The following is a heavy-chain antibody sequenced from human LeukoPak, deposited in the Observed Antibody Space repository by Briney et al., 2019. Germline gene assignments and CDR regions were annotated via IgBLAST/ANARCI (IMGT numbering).Heavy chain of an antibody. V-gene: IGHV3-23*01. Sequence: GGSLRLSCAASGFTFSNLPMSWVRQAPGKGLDWVSAISGPGGSTYYADSVKDRFTISRDNSKNTLYLQMNSLRAEDTAVYYRGPTLGYNYYMDVWGKGTTVTVSS. CDR1: GFTFSNLP. D-gene: IGHD3-10*01. CDR3: GPTLGYNYYMDV. CDR2: ISGPGGST. J-gene: IGHJ6*03.